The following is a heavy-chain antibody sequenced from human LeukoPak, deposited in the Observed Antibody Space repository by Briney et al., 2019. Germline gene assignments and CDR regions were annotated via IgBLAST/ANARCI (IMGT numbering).Heavy chain of an antibody. V-gene: IGHV3-23*01. CDR3: AKTVVVTANPRAFDI. CDR2: ISGRSSST. J-gene: IGHJ3*02. D-gene: IGHD2-21*02. Sequence: GGTLKLSCAASGFTFSSYGMNWVRQAPGKGLEWVSGISGRSSSTYYADSVKGRFTISRDNSKNTLYLQMNSLRAEDTAVYYCAKTVVVTANPRAFDIWGQGTMVTVSS. CDR1: GFTFSSYG.